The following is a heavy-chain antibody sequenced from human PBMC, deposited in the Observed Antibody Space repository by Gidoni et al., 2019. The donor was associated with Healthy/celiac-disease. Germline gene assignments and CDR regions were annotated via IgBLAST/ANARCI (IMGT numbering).Heavy chain of an antibody. D-gene: IGHD1-1*01. V-gene: IGHV4-31*03. CDR3: ARVPPWGGNGAFDY. CDR2: IYYSGST. CDR1: GGSISSGGYY. Sequence: QVQLQESGPGLVKPSQTLSLPCTVPGGSISSGGYYWSWIRQHPGKGLEWIGYIYYSGSTYYNPSLKSRVTISADTSKNQFSLKLSSVTAADTAVYYCARVPPWGGNGAFDYWGQGTLVTVSS. J-gene: IGHJ4*02.